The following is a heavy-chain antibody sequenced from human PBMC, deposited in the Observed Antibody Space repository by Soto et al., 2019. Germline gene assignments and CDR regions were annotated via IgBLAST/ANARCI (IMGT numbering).Heavy chain of an antibody. V-gene: IGHV2-5*02. CDR1: GFSLNTRGVG. Sequence: QITLKESGPTLVIPTQTLTLTCTFSGFSLNTRGVGVGWIRQPPGKALEWVALIHWDDEKRYSPSLRNTLTITKDTSENQLVLIMTIIDPVDTATYYCACSTFVLGSGWNFDCWGQGILVTVSS. CDR2: IHWDDEK. D-gene: IGHD6-19*01. J-gene: IGHJ4*02. CDR3: ACSTFVLGSGWNFDC.